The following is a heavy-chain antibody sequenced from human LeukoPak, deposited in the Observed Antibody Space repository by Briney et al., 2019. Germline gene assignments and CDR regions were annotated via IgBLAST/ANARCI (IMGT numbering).Heavy chain of an antibody. J-gene: IGHJ3*02. CDR1: GYTFTSYY. CDR2: INPSGGST. V-gene: IGHV1-46*01. CDR3: ARGTIPDYVWGSYRRPDGSAFDI. D-gene: IGHD3-16*02. Sequence: ASVKVSCKASGYTFTSYYMHWVRQAPGQGLEWMGIINPSGGSTSYAQKFQGRVTMTRDMSTSTVYMELSSLRSEDTAVYYCARGTIPDYVWGSYRRPDGSAFDIWGQGTMVTVSS.